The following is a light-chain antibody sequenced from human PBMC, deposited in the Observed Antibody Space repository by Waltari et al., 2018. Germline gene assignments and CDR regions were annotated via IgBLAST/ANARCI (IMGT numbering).Light chain of an antibody. CDR2: DVS. J-gene: IGLJ2*01. CDR1: SNDVRGYNS. V-gene: IGLV2-14*01. Sequence: QSALTQPAPVSGSPGPSVTIFCAGTSNDVRGYNSVSWYQEHPGQAPRVIIYDVSDRPSGVSDRFSGSKSGNTASLTISGLQAEDEADYYCSSQSSNDVVLFGGGTKLTVL. CDR3: SSQSSNDVVL.